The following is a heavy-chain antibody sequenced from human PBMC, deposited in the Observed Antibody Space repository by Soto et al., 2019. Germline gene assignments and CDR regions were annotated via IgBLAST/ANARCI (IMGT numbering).Heavy chain of an antibody. V-gene: IGHV3-66*01. CDR1: GFTVTTNY. Sequence: EVQLVESGGGLVQPGGSLRLSCAASGFTVTTNYVSWVRQAPGKGLEWISIIYDGGSTYYADSVKGRVTISRDNSKNTVFLQMNSLRVEDTAVYYCARGDGDYGRRLDPWGQGTLVTVSS. CDR2: IYDGGST. J-gene: IGHJ5*02. D-gene: IGHD4-17*01. CDR3: ARGDGDYGRRLDP.